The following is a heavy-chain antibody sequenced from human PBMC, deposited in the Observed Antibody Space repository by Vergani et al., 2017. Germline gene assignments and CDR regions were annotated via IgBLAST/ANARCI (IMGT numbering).Heavy chain of an antibody. V-gene: IGHV4-34*01. D-gene: IGHD5-18*01. CDR1: GGSFSGYY. Sequence: QVQLQQWGAGLLKPSETLSLTCAVYGGSFSGYYWSWIRQPPGKGLEWIGEINHSGSTNYNPSLKRGVTISVDTSKNQFSLKLSSVTAADTAVYYCARRSYGFRAGDYWSQGTLVTVSS. CDR3: ARRSYGFRAGDY. CDR2: INHSGST. J-gene: IGHJ4*02.